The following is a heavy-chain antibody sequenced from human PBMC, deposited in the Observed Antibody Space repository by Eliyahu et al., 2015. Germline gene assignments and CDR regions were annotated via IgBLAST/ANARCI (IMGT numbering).Heavy chain of an antibody. Sequence: QVQLQESGPGLVKPSQTLSLTCPVSGGSISSGAYYWNWXRQHPGKGLEWIGYIYDSGSTHSNPSLKSRLSMSLDRSKNQFSLKLSSVTAADTAVYYCAGRDLGEGYFAYWGQGTLVTVSS. CDR3: AGRDLGEGYFAY. J-gene: IGHJ4*02. V-gene: IGHV4-31*03. CDR1: GGSISSGAYY. D-gene: IGHD3-16*01. CDR2: IYDSGST.